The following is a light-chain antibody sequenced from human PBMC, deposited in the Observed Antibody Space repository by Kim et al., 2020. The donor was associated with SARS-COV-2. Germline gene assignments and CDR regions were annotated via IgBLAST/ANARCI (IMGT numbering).Light chain of an antibody. CDR2: DVS. CDR1: SSDVGGYNY. V-gene: IGLV2-11*01. J-gene: IGLJ1*01. CDR3: CSYADTYSYV. Sequence: GQAVSISCTGTSSDVGGYNYVSWYQQHPGKAPQLMIYDVSKRPSGVPDRFSCSKSGNTASLTISGLQAEDEADYYCCSYADTYSYVFGTGTKVTVL.